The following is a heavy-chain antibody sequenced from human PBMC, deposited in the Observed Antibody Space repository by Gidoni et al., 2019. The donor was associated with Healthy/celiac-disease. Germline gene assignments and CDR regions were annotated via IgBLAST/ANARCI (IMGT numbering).Heavy chain of an antibody. Sequence: LEWIGSIYYSGSTYYNPSLKSRVTISVDTSKNQFSLKLSSVTAADTAVYYCARHSGWTGYFDYWGQGTLVTVSS. CDR2: IYYSGST. V-gene: IGHV4-39*01. J-gene: IGHJ4*02. CDR3: ARHSGWTGYFDY. D-gene: IGHD6-19*01.